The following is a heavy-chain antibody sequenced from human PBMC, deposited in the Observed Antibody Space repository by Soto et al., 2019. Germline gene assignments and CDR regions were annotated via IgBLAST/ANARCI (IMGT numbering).Heavy chain of an antibody. Sequence: QVQVEQSGAEVKKPGSSLKVSCKTSGGPFSSQAFNWVRQARGHGLEWMGGIIPHLGSTTYAQKFQDRVTFTADESTSTVYMELRSLRSEDTATYFCVMSDGPYFYYVIDVWGRGTTVTVSS. J-gene: IGHJ6*02. CDR1: GGPFSSQA. D-gene: IGHD2-21*01. V-gene: IGHV1-69*01. CDR2: IIPHLGST. CDR3: VMSDGPYFYYVIDV.